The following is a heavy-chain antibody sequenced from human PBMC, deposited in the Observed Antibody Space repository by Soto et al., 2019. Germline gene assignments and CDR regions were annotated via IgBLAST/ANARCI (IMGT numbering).Heavy chain of an antibody. J-gene: IGHJ4*02. Sequence: QPGGSLRLSCAASGFTFSSYGMHWVRQAPGKGLEWVAVISYDGSNKYYADSVKGRFTISRDNSKNTLYLQMNSLRAEDTAVYYCAKDSGYSYVHYFDYWGQGTLVTVSS. D-gene: IGHD5-18*01. CDR3: AKDSGYSYVHYFDY. CDR1: GFTFSSYG. V-gene: IGHV3-30*18. CDR2: ISYDGSNK.